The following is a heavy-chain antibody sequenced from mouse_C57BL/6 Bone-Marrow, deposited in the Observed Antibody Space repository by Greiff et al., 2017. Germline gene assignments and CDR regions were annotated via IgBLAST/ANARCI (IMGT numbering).Heavy chain of an antibody. CDR1: GYTFTSYN. J-gene: IGHJ4*01. V-gene: IGHV1-12*01. CDR2: IYPGNGDT. Sequence: QVQLQQSGAELVRPGASVKMSCKASGYTFTSYNMHWVKQTPRQGLEWIGAIYPGNGDTSYNQKFKGKATLTVDKSSSTAYMQLSSLTSEDSAVYYCASRDYGSRVYAMDYWGQGTSVTVSS. D-gene: IGHD1-1*01. CDR3: ASRDYGSRVYAMDY.